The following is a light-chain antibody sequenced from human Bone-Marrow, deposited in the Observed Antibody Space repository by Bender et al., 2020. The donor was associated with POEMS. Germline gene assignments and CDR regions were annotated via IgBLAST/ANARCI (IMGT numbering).Light chain of an antibody. J-gene: IGLJ3*02. V-gene: IGLV2-23*02. CDR2: EVT. CDR1: NSDVGSYNL. CDR3: CSYADSGTWV. Sequence: QSALTQPPSASGSPGQSITISCTGTNSDVGSYNLVSWYQHHPDKAPKLIIFEVTKRPSGVSNRFSGSKSGNTASLTISGLQAEDEADYYCCSYADSGTWVFGGGTKLTVL.